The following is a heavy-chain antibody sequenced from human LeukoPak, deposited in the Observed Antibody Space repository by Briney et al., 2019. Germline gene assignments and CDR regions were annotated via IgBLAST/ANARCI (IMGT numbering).Heavy chain of an antibody. V-gene: IGHV1-8*03. CDR3: ARVNYDYVWGSSRPLDY. D-gene: IGHD3-16*01. CDR2: VNPNSGNT. Sequence: ASVKVSCTASGYTFTSYDINWVRQATGQGLEWMGWVNPNSGNTGYAQKFQGRVTITRNTSISTAYMELSSLRSEDTAVYYCARVNYDYVWGSSRPLDYWGQGTLVTVSS. J-gene: IGHJ4*02. CDR1: GYTFTSYD.